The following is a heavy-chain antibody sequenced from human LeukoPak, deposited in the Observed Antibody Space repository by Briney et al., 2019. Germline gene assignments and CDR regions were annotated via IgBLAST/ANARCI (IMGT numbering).Heavy chain of an antibody. V-gene: IGHV4-59*01. CDR2: IYYSGST. CDR1: GGSISSYY. J-gene: IGHJ5*02. D-gene: IGHD3/OR15-3a*01. CDR3: ARVVDLNWFDP. Sequence: SETLSLTCTVSGGSISSYYWSWIRQPPGKGLEWIGYIYYSGSTNYNPSLKSRVTISVDTSKNQFSLKLSSVTAADTAVYYCARVVDLNWFDPWGQGTLAIVSS.